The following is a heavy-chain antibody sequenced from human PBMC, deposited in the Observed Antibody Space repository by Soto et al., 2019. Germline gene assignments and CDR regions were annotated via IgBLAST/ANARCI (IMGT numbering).Heavy chain of an antibody. CDR2: ISSSSSTI. CDR3: ASGHQTYYDSSGLRLFDI. Sequence: PGGSLRLSCAASGFTFSSYSMNWVRQAPGKGLEWVSYISSSSSTIYYTDSVKGRFTISRDNAKNSLYLQMSSLRAEDTAVYYCASGHQTYYDSSGLRLFDIWGQGTKVTVSS. J-gene: IGHJ3*02. CDR1: GFTFSSYS. D-gene: IGHD3-22*01. V-gene: IGHV3-48*01.